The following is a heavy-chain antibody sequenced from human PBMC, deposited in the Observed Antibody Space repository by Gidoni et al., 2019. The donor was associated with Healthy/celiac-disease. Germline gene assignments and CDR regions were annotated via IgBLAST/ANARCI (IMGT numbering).Heavy chain of an antibody. D-gene: IGHD5-12*01. V-gene: IGHV6-1*01. CDR2: TYYRSKWYN. J-gene: IGHJ6*02. CDR1: GDSVSSNSAA. CDR3: AREVVSGYDWGDYYYYGMDV. Sequence: QVQLQQSGPGLVKPSQTLSLTCAISGDSVSSNSAAWNWIRQSPSRGLEWLGRTYYRSKWYNDYAVSVKSRITINPDTSKNQFSLQLNSVTPEDTAVYYCAREVVSGYDWGDYYYYGMDVWGQGTTVTVSS.